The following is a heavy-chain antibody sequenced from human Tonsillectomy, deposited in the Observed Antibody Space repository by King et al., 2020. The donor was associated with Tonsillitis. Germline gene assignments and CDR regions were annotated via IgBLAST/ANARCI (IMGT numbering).Heavy chain of an antibody. J-gene: IGHJ6*03. V-gene: IGHV3-30*18. CDR2: ISYDGSNK. Sequence: VQLVESGGGVVQPARSLRLSCAASGFNFNDYGMHWVRQAPGKVLEWVAVISYDGSNKYYGDSVKGRFTISRDNSKNTLYLQMNSLRGEDTAVYYCAKDSGRIYYYYMDVWGKGTTVTVSS. CDR3: AKDSGRIYYYYMDV. D-gene: IGHD2-15*01. CDR1: GFNFNDYG.